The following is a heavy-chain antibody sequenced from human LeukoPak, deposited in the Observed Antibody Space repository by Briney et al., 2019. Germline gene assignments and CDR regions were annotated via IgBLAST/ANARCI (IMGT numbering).Heavy chain of an antibody. J-gene: IGHJ4*02. CDR1: GFTFSSYW. CDR3: ARCGYYDSSGYYPLYFDY. CDR2: IKQDGSEK. Sequence: GGSLRLSCAASGFTFSSYWMSWVRQAPGKGLEWVANIKQDGSEKYYVDSVKGRFTISRDNAKNSLYLQMNSLRAEDTAVYYCARCGYYDSSGYYPLYFDYWGQGTLVTVYS. D-gene: IGHD3-22*01. V-gene: IGHV3-7*01.